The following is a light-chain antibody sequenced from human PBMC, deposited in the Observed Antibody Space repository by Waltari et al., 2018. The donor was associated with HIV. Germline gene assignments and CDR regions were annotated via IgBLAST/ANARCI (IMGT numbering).Light chain of an antibody. V-gene: IGLV1-40*01. Sequence: QSVLAQPPFVSGALGPRISISCNGPSSNLGDHPAVPLYRLLPGLAPTRLLFNNTNRSAGVPDRFPGARSGTSVSLAITCLQSEDEGEYFCQSFDSDVRGVVFGGGSKLTVL. CDR3: QSFDSDVRGVV. CDR1: SSNLGDHPA. J-gene: IGLJ2*01. CDR2: NNT.